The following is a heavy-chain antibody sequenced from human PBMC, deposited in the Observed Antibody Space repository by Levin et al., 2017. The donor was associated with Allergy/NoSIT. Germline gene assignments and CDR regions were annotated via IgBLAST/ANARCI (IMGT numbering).Heavy chain of an antibody. D-gene: IGHD1-1*01. CDR2: IWYDGSNQ. Sequence: QPGGSLRLSCAASGFTFSTYGMHWVRQAPGKGLEWVAVIWYDGSNQYYAESLKGRFTISRDNSKNTLYLQMNSLRAEDTAVYYCASHGLERPLGYWGQGTLVTVSS. V-gene: IGHV3-33*03. CDR1: GFTFSTYG. J-gene: IGHJ4*02. CDR3: ASHGLERPLGY.